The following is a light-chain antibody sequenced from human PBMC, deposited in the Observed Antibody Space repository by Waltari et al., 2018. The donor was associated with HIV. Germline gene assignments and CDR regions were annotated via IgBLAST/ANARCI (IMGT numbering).Light chain of an antibody. Sequence: DIQMTQSPSSLSASVGDRVTITCRASQTISLYLNWYQHKPGQAPTLLIYATSTLQSGVPSRFSGSAFGTGFTLTINSLQPEDFATYYCQQSYDAPYTFGQGTKVET. J-gene: IGKJ2*01. V-gene: IGKV1-39*01. CDR2: ATS. CDR3: QQSYDAPYT. CDR1: QTISLY.